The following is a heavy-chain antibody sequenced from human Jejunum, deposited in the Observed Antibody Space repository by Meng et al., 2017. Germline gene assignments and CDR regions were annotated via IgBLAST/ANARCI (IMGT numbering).Heavy chain of an antibody. D-gene: IGHD6-13*01. CDR3: VKDNSWFSFDY. CDR2: MNPNSGNT. J-gene: IGHJ4*02. CDR1: GYPFTGYD. V-gene: IGHV1-8*01. Sequence: HVQLVQSGAEVKKPGASVKVSCKASGYPFTGYDFNWVRLATGQGLEWMGWMNPNSGNTGYAQKFQGRVTISRDNAKNTLYLQMNSLGAEDTAVYYCVKDNSWFSFDYWGQGTLVTVSS.